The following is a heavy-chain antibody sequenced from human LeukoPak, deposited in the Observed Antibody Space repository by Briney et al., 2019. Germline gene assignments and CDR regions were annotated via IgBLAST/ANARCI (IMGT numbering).Heavy chain of an antibody. J-gene: IGHJ4*02. CDR2: IKYDGSEK. CDR1: GFSFSTTW. V-gene: IGHV3-7*01. D-gene: IGHD3-22*01. Sequence: GGSLRLSCAASGFSFSTTWMTWVRQAPGKGLEWVANIKYDGSEKYYADSLKGRFTLSRDNARNSLYLQMDSLRAEDTAVYYCARDSDYYDSSGYCDYWGQGTLVTVSS. CDR3: ARDSDYYDSSGYCDY.